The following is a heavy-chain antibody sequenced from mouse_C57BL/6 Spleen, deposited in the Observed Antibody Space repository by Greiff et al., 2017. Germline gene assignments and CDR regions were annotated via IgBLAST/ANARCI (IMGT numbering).Heavy chain of an antibody. Sequence: VQLQQSGPELVKPGASVKISCKASGYTFTDYYMNWVKQSHGKSLEWIGDINPNNGGTSYNQKFKGKATLTVDKSSSTAYMELRSLTSEDSAVYYCARSPQGVRAMDYWGQGTSVTVSS. CDR3: ARSPQGVRAMDY. CDR1: GYTFTDYY. V-gene: IGHV1-26*01. CDR2: INPNNGGT. J-gene: IGHJ4*01. D-gene: IGHD3-3*01.